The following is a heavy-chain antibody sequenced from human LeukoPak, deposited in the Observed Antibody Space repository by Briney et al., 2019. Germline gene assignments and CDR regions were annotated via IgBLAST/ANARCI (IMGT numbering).Heavy chain of an antibody. CDR2: INPGGNEI. CDR3: MCWGTDNH. CDR1: GFSVSSNY. V-gene: IGHV3-7*01. D-gene: IGHD7-27*01. Sequence: GGSLRLSCAASGFSVSSNYMSWVRQPPGKGLEWVANINPGGNEIRSVDSVKGRSIISRDNAKNSLDLQMSSLRVEDTAVYYCMCWGTDNHWGQGILVTVSS. J-gene: IGHJ4*02.